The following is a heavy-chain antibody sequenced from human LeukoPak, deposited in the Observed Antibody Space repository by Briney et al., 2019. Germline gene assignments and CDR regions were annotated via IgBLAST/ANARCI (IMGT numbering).Heavy chain of an antibody. V-gene: IGHV6-1*01. D-gene: IGHD2-2*01. J-gene: IGHJ5*02. CDR2: TYYRSTWYN. Sequence: SQTLSLTCAISGDSFSSNSVTWNWIRQSPSRGLEWLGRTYYRSTWYNDYAVSVRGRITVNPDTSKNQFSLHLNSVTPEDTAVYYCAKRLTQYDCFDPWGQGILVTVSS. CDR3: AKRLTQYDCFDP. CDR1: GDSFSSNSVT.